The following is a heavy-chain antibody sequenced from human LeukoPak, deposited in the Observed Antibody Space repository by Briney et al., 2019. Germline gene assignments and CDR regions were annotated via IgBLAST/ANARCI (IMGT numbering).Heavy chain of an antibody. Sequence: GGSLRLSCAASGFMFSSNWMSWVRLAPGKGLEWVANIKEDGTETYYVDSVKGRFTISRDNAKSSLYLQMNSLRVEDTAVYYCAKEGRSLQTYWGQGTLVTVSS. CDR1: GFMFSSNW. CDR3: AKEGRSLQTY. V-gene: IGHV3-7*03. J-gene: IGHJ4*02. CDR2: IKEDGTET. D-gene: IGHD5-24*01.